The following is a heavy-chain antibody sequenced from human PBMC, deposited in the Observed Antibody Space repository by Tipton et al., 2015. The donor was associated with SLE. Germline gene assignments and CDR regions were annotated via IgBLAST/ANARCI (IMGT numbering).Heavy chain of an antibody. Sequence: TLSLTCAVSGYSISSGYYWGWIRQPPGKGLEWIGEINHSGSTNYNPSLKSRVTISVDTSKNQFSLKLSSVTAADTAVYYCARAIVVVPAANRGYYYGMDVWGQGTTVTVSS. CDR2: INHSGST. J-gene: IGHJ6*02. CDR1: GYSISSGYY. CDR3: ARAIVVVPAANRGYYYGMDV. V-gene: IGHV4-38-2*01. D-gene: IGHD2-2*01.